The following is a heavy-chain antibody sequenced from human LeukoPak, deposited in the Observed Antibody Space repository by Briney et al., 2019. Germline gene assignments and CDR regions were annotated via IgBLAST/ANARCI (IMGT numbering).Heavy chain of an antibody. D-gene: IGHD2-8*01. CDR1: GFTVSSNY. CDR2: IYSGGST. V-gene: IGHV3-66*02. CDR3: ARDARMDYYYYYYMDV. J-gene: IGHJ6*03. Sequence: GGSLRLSYAASGFTVSSNYMSWVRQAPGKGLEWVSVIYSGGSTYYADSVKGRFTISRDNSKNTLYLQMNSLRAEDTAVYYCARDARMDYYYYYYMDVWGKGTTVTVSS.